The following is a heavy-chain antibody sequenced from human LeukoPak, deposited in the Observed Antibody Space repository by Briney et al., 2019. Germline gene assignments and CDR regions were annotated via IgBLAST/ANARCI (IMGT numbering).Heavy chain of an antibody. J-gene: IGHJ4*02. D-gene: IGHD6-13*01. V-gene: IGHV1-69*06. Sequence: SVKVSCQPSGGSSSSYAISWVRPAPGQGLGWMGGLIPIFSTANYAQKFQGRVTITADKSTNTAYMELSRLRTEDTAVYDCARGTIAAAGPFDYWGQGTLVTVSS. CDR1: GGSSSSYA. CDR3: ARGTIAAAGPFDY. CDR2: LIPIFSTA.